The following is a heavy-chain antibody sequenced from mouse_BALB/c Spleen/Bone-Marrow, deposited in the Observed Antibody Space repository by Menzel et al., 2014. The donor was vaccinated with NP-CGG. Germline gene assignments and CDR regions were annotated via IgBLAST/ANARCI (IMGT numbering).Heavy chain of an antibody. V-gene: IGHV1-55*01. J-gene: IGHJ3*01. D-gene: IGHD3-1*01. CDR3: ARFSQLGLLAY. Sequence: LQESGAELVKPGTSVKLSCKASGYNFTSYWINWVKLRPGQGLEWIGDIYPGSGSTNYNEKFKSKATLTVDTSSSTAYMQLSSLASEDSALYYCARFSQLGLLAYWGQGTLVTASA. CDR2: IYPGSGST. CDR1: GYNFTSYW.